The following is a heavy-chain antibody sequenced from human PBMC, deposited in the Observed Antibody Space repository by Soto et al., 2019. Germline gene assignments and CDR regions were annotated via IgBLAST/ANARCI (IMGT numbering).Heavy chain of an antibody. Sequence: EVQLLESGGNLVQPGGSLRLSCVASGFTFSIYDMSWVRQAPGKGLEWVSVINTSGGGTYYAGSVKGRFTISRDNSKNTLYLQMSSLRGEDTAVYYCAKGGWLDHWGQGTVVTVSS. J-gene: IGHJ4*02. V-gene: IGHV3-23*01. CDR3: AKGGWLDH. CDR2: INTSGGGT. D-gene: IGHD2-15*01. CDR1: GFTFSIYD.